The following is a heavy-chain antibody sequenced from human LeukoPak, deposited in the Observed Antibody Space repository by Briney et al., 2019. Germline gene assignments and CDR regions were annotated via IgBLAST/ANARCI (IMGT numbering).Heavy chain of an antibody. V-gene: IGHV3-11*04. J-gene: IGHJ3*02. Sequence: GGSLRLSCAASGFTFSDYYMSWIRQAPGKGLEWVSYISSSGSTIYYADSVKGRFTISRDNAKNPLYLQMNSLRAEDTAVYYCAKLVVPAAMRAFDIWGQGTMVTVSS. CDR3: AKLVVPAAMRAFDI. D-gene: IGHD2-2*01. CDR1: GFTFSDYY. CDR2: ISSSGSTI.